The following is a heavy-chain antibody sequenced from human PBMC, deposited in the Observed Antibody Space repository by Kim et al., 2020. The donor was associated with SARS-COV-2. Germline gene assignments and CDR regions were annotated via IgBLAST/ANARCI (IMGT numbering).Heavy chain of an antibody. V-gene: IGHV4-59*08. D-gene: IGHD4-17*01. CDR2: IYYSGST. CDR1: GGSISSYY. Sequence: SETLSLTCTVSGGSISSYYWSWIRQPPGKGLEWIGYIYYSGSTNYNPSLKSRVTISVDTSKNQFSLKLSSVTAADTAVYYCARRLLYGGDYYYGMDVWGQGTTVTVSS. CDR3: ARRLLYGGDYYYGMDV. J-gene: IGHJ6*02.